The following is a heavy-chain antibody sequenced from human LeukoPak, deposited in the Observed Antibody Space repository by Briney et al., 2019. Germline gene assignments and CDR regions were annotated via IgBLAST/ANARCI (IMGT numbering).Heavy chain of an antibody. CDR1: GGSFSSYY. CDR3: ARRGIWDLQIGNWFDP. D-gene: IGHD3-16*01. V-gene: IGHV4-34*01. CDR2: INHSGST. J-gene: IGHJ5*02. Sequence: SETLSLTCAVYGGSFSSYYWSWIRQPPGKGLEWIGEINHSGSTDYNPSLKSRVTISVDTSKNQFSLKLSSVTAADTAVYYCARRGIWDLQIGNWFDPWGQGILVTVSS.